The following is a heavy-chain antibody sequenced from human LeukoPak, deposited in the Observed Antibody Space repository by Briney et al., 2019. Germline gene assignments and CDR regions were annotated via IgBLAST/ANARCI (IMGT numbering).Heavy chain of an antibody. CDR2: ISYDGSNK. D-gene: IGHD4-11*01. Sequence: GGSLRLSCAASGFTFSSYGMHWVRQAPGKGLEWVAVISYDGSNKYYADSVKGRFTISRDNSKNTLYLQMNSLRAEDTAVYYCAKLVYSNYGLDYWGQGTLVTASS. V-gene: IGHV3-30*18. CDR3: AKLVYSNYGLDY. J-gene: IGHJ4*02. CDR1: GFTFSSYG.